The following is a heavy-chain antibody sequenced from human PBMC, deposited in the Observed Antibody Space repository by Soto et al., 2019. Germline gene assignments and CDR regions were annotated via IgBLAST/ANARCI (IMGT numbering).Heavy chain of an antibody. V-gene: IGHV3-23*01. D-gene: IGHD6-13*01. CDR1: GFTFSSYA. CDR3: SKGGGQIAAAGRRYYYYYMDV. CDR2: ISGSGGST. J-gene: IGHJ6*03. Sequence: GGSLRLSCAASGFTFSSYAMSWVRQAPGKGLEWVSAISGSGGSTYYADSVKGRFTISNNNSKNPLYLQMNSLRAEGTAVNYCSKGGGQIAAAGRRYYYYYMDVWGKGTTVTVSS.